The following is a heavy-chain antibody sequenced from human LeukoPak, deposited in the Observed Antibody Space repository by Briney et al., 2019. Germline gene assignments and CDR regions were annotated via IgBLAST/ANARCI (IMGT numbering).Heavy chain of an antibody. Sequence: GGSLRLSCAASGFTFSSDSMNWVRQAPGKGLERVSSISSSSSYIYYADSVKGRFTISRDNAKNSLYPQMNSLRAEDTAVYYCARYSGSYFDPFGTYGMDVWGQGTTVTVSS. CDR1: GFTFSSDS. D-gene: IGHD1-26*01. V-gene: IGHV3-21*01. CDR2: ISSSSSYI. J-gene: IGHJ6*02. CDR3: ARYSGSYFDPFGTYGMDV.